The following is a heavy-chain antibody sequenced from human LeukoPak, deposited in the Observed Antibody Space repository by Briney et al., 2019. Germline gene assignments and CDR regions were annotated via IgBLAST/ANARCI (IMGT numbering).Heavy chain of an antibody. J-gene: IGHJ4*02. V-gene: IGHV4-34*01. CDR2: INHSGTT. CDR3: ARVSGYCSEGVCRFDH. CDR1: GESFNTYY. D-gene: IGHD2-8*01. Sequence: SETLSLTCAFYGESFNTYYWSWIRQSPGRGLEWIGKINHSGTTNYNPSLKSRATILVDTSKNQVSLNLNSVTAADTAVYYCARVSGYCSEGVCRFDHWGQGTLVTVSS.